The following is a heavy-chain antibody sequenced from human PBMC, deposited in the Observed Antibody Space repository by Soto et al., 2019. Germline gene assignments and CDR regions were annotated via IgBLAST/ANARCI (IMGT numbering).Heavy chain of an antibody. Sequence: GGSLRLSCAASGFTFSKAWMNWVRQAPGKGLEWVGRIRSKAYEETTKYAASVKGRFTISRDDTKSIAYLQMNSLKTEDTAVYYCTRETVHIVEWGQGTLVTVSS. V-gene: IGHV3-15*06. CDR3: TRETVHIVE. J-gene: IGHJ4*02. D-gene: IGHD5-12*01. CDR1: GFTFSKAW. CDR2: IRSKAYEETT.